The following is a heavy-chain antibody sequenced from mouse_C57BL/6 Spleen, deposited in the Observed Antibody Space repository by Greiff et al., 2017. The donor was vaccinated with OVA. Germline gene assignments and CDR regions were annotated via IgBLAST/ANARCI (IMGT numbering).Heavy chain of an antibody. V-gene: IGHV1-76*01. CDR2: IYPGSGNT. Sequence: QVQLKESGAELVRPGASVKLSCKASGYTFTDYYINWVKQRPGQGLEWIARIYPGSGNTYYNEKFKGKATLTAEKSSSTAYMQLSSLTSEDSAVYFCARGYAMDYWGQGTSVTVSS. J-gene: IGHJ4*01. CDR3: ARGYAMDY. CDR1: GYTFTDYY.